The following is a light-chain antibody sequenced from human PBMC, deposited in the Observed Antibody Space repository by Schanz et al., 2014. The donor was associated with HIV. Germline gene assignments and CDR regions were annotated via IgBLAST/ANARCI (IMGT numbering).Light chain of an antibody. Sequence: QSVLTQPASVSGSPGQSITISCTGTSSDVGGYNYASWYQHHPGKAPKLTIYDVSNRPSGVSNRFSGSKSGNTASLTISGLQAEDEADYYCSSYTSSSTYVFGTGTKLTVL. CDR3: SSYTSSSTYV. CDR2: DVS. J-gene: IGLJ1*01. CDR1: SSDVGGYNY. V-gene: IGLV2-14*03.